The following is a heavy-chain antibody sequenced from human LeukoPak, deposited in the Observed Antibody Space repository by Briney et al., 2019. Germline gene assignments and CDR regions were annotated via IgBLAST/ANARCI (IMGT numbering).Heavy chain of an antibody. J-gene: IGHJ4*02. Sequence: SETLSLTCTVSGGSISSSSYYWGWIRQPPGKGLEWIGNIYYSGSAYYNPSLKSRLTISVDTSKNQFSLKLSSVTAADTAVYYCARRWDRGDYWGQGTLVTVSS. V-gene: IGHV4-39*07. CDR2: IYYSGSA. CDR1: GGSISSSSYY. D-gene: IGHD1-26*01. CDR3: ARRWDRGDY.